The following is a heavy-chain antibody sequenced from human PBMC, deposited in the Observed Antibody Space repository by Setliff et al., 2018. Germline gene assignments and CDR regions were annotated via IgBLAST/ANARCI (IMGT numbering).Heavy chain of an antibody. CDR1: GFTFKDYT. V-gene: IGHV3-7*01. Sequence: GESLKISCVGSGFTFKDYTMVWVRQAPGKGLEWLANIKQDGSEIYSVDSVKGRFSISRDNAKNSLYLQMNSLRAEDTAVYYCASPLENFQHWGQGTLVTVSS. CDR3: ASPLENFQH. J-gene: IGHJ1*01. CDR2: IKQDGSEI.